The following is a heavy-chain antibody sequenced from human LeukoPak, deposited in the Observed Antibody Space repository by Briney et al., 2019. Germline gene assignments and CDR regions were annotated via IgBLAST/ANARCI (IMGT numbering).Heavy chain of an antibody. CDR1: GFTFSSYA. V-gene: IGHV3-23*01. Sequence: GGSLRLSCAASGFTFSSYAMSWVRQAPGKGLEWVSAISGSGGSTYYADSVKGRFTISRDNSKNTLYLQMNSLRAEDTAVYYCALIGYCSGGSCYGRTGWFDPWGQGTLVTVSS. CDR2: ISGSGGST. J-gene: IGHJ5*02. D-gene: IGHD2-15*01. CDR3: ALIGYCSGGSCYGRTGWFDP.